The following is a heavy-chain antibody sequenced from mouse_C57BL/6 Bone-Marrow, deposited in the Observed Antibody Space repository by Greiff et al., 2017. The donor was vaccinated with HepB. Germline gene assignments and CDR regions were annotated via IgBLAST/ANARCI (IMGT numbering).Heavy chain of an antibody. V-gene: IGHV1-50*01. CDR3: ARLGLRRFAY. Sequence: VKLQQPGAELVKPGASVKLSCKASGYTFTSYWMQWVKRRPGQGLEWIGEIDPSDSYTNYNQKFKGKATLTVDTSSSTAYMQLSSLTSEDSAVYYCARLGLRRFAYWGQGTLVTVSA. D-gene: IGHD2-4*01. CDR1: GYTFTSYW. J-gene: IGHJ3*01. CDR2: IDPSDSYT.